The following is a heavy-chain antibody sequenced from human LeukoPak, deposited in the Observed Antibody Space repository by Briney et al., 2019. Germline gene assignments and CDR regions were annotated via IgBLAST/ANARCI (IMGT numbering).Heavy chain of an antibody. CDR1: GFTFSSYW. V-gene: IGHV3-7*01. D-gene: IGHD4-17*01. Sequence: GGSLRLSCAASGFTFSSYWMSWVRQAPGKGLEWVANIKQDGSEKYYVDSVKGRFTISRDNAKNSLYLQMNSLRAEDTAVYYRARLRATTVTTTSRYFDYWGQGTLVTVSS. CDR2: IKQDGSEK. CDR3: ARLRATTVTTTSRYFDY. J-gene: IGHJ4*02.